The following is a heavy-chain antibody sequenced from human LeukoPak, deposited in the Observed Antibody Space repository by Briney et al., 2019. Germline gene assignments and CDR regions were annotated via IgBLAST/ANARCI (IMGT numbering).Heavy chain of an antibody. D-gene: IGHD1-26*01. V-gene: IGHV3-48*02. J-gene: IGHJ4*02. CDR2: ITASGTAM. CDR3: ASSGSYRFDY. Sequence: GGSLRLSCAASGFTVSSYSMNWVRQAPGKGLEWVSHITASGTAMFYADSVKGRFTISRDNAKNSLYLQMNSLRDEDTAVYYCASSGSYRFDYWGQGTLVTVSS. CDR1: GFTVSSYS.